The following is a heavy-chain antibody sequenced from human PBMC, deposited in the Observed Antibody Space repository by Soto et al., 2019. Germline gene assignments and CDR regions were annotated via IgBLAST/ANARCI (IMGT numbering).Heavy chain of an antibody. J-gene: IGHJ5*02. D-gene: IGHD1-26*01. V-gene: IGHV1-69*13. Sequence: SVKGSWKASGGTFSSDASSWGRQAPGQGLEWMGGIIPIFGTANYAQKFQGRVTITADESTSTAYMELSRLRSEDTAVYYCARDWAGATSLASWGQGTLVTVSS. CDR2: IIPIFGTA. CDR3: ARDWAGATSLAS. CDR1: GGTFSSDA.